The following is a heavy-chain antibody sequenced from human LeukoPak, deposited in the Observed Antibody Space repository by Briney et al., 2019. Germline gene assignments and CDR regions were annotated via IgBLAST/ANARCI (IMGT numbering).Heavy chain of an antibody. CDR3: ARADDVHYYDSSGYYSGNDY. D-gene: IGHD3-22*01. CDR2: MNPNSGNT. CDR1: GYTFTSYD. J-gene: IGHJ4*02. Sequence: ASVKVSCKTSGYTFTSYDINWVRQATGQGLEWMGWMNPNSGNTGYAQKFQGRVTITRNTSISTAYMELSRLRSDDTAVYYCARADDVHYYDSSGYYSGNDYWGQGTLVTVSS. V-gene: IGHV1-8*03.